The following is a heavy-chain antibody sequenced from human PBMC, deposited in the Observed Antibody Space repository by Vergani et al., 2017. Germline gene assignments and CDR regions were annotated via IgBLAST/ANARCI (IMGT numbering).Heavy chain of an antibody. J-gene: IGHJ4*02. CDR1: GGSFSGYY. CDR3: ATRDGYNCFDY. Sequence: QVQLQQWGAGLLKPSETLSLTCAVYGGSFSGYYWSWIRQPPGKGLEWIGEINHSGSTYYNPSLKSRVTISVDTSKNQFSLKLSAVTAADTAVYYCATRDGYNCFDYWGQGTLVTVSS. V-gene: IGHV4-34*01. D-gene: IGHD5-24*01. CDR2: INHSGST.